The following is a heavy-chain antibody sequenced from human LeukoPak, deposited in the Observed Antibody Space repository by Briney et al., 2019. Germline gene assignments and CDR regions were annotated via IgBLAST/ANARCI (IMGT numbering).Heavy chain of an antibody. CDR2: ISYSGSA. CDR1: NGSFSNHF. J-gene: IGHJ3*02. CDR3: ASGVAVDPDTFDI. D-gene: IGHD6-19*01. Sequence: SETLSLTCTVSNGSFSNHFWSWIRQPPGKGLEWIGYISYSGSAHYDPSLKSRVTISVDTSKNQFSLKLSSVTAADTAVYYSASGVAVDPDTFDIWGLGTLVTVSS. V-gene: IGHV4-59*08.